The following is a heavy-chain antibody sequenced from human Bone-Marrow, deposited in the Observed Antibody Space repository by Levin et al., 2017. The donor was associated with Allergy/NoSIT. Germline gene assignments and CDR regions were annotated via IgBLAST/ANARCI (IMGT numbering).Heavy chain of an antibody. J-gene: IGHJ6*02. D-gene: IGHD3-10*01. V-gene: IGHV1-69*01. CDR1: GGTFSSYA. CDR3: ARETLVRSRNPDGMDV. Sequence: KISCKASGGTFSSYAISWVRQAPGQGLEWMGGIIPIFGTANYAQKFQGRVTITADESTSTAYMELSSLRSEDTDVYYCARETLVRSRNPDGMDVWGQGTTVTVSS. CDR2: IIPIFGTA.